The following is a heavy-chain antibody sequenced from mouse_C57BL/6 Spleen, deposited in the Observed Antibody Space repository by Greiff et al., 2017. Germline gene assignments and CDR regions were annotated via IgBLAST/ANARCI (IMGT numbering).Heavy chain of an antibody. Sequence: QVQLQQPGAELVRPGSSVKLSCKASGYTFTSYWMHWVKQRPIQGLEWIGNIDPSDSETHYNQKFKDKATLTVYKSSSTAYMQLSSLTSEDSAVYYCARSGNDGYSAWFAYWGQGTLVTVSA. CDR3: ARSGNDGYSAWFAY. V-gene: IGHV1-52*01. CDR1: GYTFTSYW. J-gene: IGHJ3*01. CDR2: IDPSDSET. D-gene: IGHD2-3*01.